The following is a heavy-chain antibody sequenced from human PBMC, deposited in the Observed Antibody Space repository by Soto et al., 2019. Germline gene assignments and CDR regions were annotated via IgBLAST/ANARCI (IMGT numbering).Heavy chain of an antibody. D-gene: IGHD2-15*01. CDR1: GFTFSSYG. V-gene: IGHV3-30*18. CDR3: AKVEIENGEGYLDHYYYYGMDV. CDR2: ISYDGSNK. J-gene: IGHJ6*01. Sequence: GGSLRLSCAASGFTFSSYGMHWVRQAPGKGLEWVAFISYDGSNKYYADSVKGRFTISRDNSKNTLYLQMNSLRAEDTAVYYCAKVEIENGEGYLDHYYYYGMDVWGQGTTVTVSS.